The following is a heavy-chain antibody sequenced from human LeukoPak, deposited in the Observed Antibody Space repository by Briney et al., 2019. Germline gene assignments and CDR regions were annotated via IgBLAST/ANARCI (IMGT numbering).Heavy chain of an antibody. D-gene: IGHD3-3*01. J-gene: IGHJ4*01. Sequence: TLSLTCTVSGGSLSSGGYYWSWIRQHPGKGLEWIGYIYYSGSTYYNPSLKSRVTISVDTSKNQFSLKLSSVTASDTAVYYFARVPKSLGITIFGVAFYYWGQGTLVTVSS. CDR2: IYYSGST. CDR1: GGSLSSGGYY. CDR3: ARVPKSLGITIFGVAFYY. V-gene: IGHV4-31*03.